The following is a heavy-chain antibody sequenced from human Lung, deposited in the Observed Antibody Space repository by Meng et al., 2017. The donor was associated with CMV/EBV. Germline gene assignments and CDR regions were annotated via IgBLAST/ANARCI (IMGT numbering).Heavy chain of an antibody. CDR3: ARASYGSGSPLGESWFDP. CDR1: GGSISSGGYY. Sequence: VQRQDAGPGLGTPSQTLSLTWTVSGGSISSGGYYWSWIRQHPGKGLEWIGYIHSSGSTYYNPSLRSRLTISVDTSKNQFSLKLSSVTAADTAVYYCARASYGSGSPLGESWFDPWGQGTLVTVSS. D-gene: IGHD3-10*01. J-gene: IGHJ5*02. V-gene: IGHV4-31*02. CDR2: IHSSGST.